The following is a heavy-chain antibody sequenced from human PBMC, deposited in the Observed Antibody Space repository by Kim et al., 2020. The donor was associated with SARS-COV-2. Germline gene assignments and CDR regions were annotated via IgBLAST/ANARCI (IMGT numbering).Heavy chain of an antibody. CDR1: GGSFIIYY. J-gene: IGHJ4*02. Sequence: SETLSLTCDVFGGSFIIYYLGWVRQPPGKGLEWIGEINHSGSTNYNPSPKSRVTISVETSKNQLSLKLSSVTAADTAVYYCWGRPGAFGYWGQGTLVTVSS. CDR2: INHSGST. D-gene: IGHD3-16*01. CDR3: WGRPGAFGY. V-gene: IGHV4-34*01.